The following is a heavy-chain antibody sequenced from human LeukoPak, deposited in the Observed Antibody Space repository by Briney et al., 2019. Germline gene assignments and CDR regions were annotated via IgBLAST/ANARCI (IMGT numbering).Heavy chain of an antibody. J-gene: IGHJ4*02. D-gene: IGHD3-22*01. CDR2: IYYSGNT. CDR1: GGSISSNRYY. Sequence: SETLSLTCTVSGGSISSNRYYWGWISQPPGKGLEWIGKIYYSGNTYFNPSLKSRVTISVDPSKNQFSLKLTSVTAADTAIYYCARYLRSSGTYYFDYWGQGTLVTVSS. CDR3: ARYLRSSGTYYFDY. V-gene: IGHV4-39*01.